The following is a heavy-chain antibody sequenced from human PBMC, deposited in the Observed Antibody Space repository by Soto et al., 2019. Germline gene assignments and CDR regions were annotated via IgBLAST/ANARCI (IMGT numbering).Heavy chain of an antibody. Sequence: SETLSLTCTVSGGSINAYYLSWIRLPPGKGLEWIGYISYSGNANYSPSLKSRVFMSMDTSNNKISLNLTSATAADTAVYYCARGVGSSPPRYWGQGILVTVSS. CDR3: ARGVGSSPPRY. CDR1: GGSINAYY. D-gene: IGHD1-26*01. J-gene: IGHJ4*02. V-gene: IGHV4-59*01. CDR2: ISYSGNA.